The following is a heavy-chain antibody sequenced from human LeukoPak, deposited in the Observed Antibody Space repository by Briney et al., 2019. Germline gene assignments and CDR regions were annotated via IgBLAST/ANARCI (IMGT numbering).Heavy chain of an antibody. Sequence: ASVKVSCKASGYTFTSYGISWVRQAPGQGLEWMGWISAYNGNTNYAQKLQGRVTMTTDTSTSTAYMELRSLRSDDTAVYYCARDRGGGGGSYYYYYGMDVWGQGTTVTVSS. D-gene: IGHD2-15*01. J-gene: IGHJ6*02. CDR2: ISAYNGNT. V-gene: IGHV1-18*01. CDR1: GYTFTSYG. CDR3: ARDRGGGGGSYYYYYGMDV.